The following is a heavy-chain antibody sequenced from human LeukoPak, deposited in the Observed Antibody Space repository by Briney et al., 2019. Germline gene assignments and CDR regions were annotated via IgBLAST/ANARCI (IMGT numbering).Heavy chain of an antibody. Sequence: SATLSLTCAVYGGSFSGYYWSWIRQPPGKGLEWIGEINHSGSTNYNPSLKSRVTISVDTSKNQFSLKLSSVTAADTAVYYCARGGPYGDYVGYWGQGTLVTVSS. J-gene: IGHJ4*02. CDR1: GGSFSGYY. CDR3: ARGGPYGDYVGY. CDR2: INHSGST. D-gene: IGHD4-17*01. V-gene: IGHV4-34*01.